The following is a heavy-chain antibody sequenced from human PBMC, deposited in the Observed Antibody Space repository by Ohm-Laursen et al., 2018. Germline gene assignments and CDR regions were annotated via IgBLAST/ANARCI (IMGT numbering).Heavy chain of an antibody. Sequence: TLSLTCTVSGGPISSYYWSWIRQPPGKGLEWIGYIYYSGSTNYNPSLKSRVTISVDTSKNQFSLKLSSVTAADTAVYYCARGPTEQWLVLWGQGTLVTVSS. D-gene: IGHD6-19*01. V-gene: IGHV4-59*01. CDR3: ARGPTEQWLVL. CDR2: IYYSGST. J-gene: IGHJ4*02. CDR1: GGPISSYY.